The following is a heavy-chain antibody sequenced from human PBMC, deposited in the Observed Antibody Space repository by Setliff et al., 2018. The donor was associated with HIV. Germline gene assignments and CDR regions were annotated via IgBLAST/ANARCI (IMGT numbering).Heavy chain of an antibody. CDR2: INSNNGGT. D-gene: IGHD3-22*01. CDR3: ARGADHFDTSGYYSFFDP. V-gene: IGHV1-2*02. J-gene: IGHJ5*02. Sequence: GASVKVSCKTSGYTFTAYYIHWVRQAPGQGLEWMGWINSNNGGTKYAQNFQGRVTMTRDTSISTAYMELSSLKSDDTAVYYCARGADHFDTSGYYSFFDPWGQGTLVTVSS. CDR1: GYTFTAYY.